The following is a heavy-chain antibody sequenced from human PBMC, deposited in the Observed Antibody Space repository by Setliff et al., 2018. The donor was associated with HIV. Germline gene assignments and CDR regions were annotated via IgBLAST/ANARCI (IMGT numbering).Heavy chain of an antibody. D-gene: IGHD6-19*01. V-gene: IGHV4-61*01. J-gene: IGHJ4*02. CDR3: ASGREAVAGALHFDY. Sequence: SETLSLTCSVSGDSISSGSYYWSWIRQPPGKGLEWIGYIYTNGSTNYNPSLKSRVTISVDTSKNQFSLKLHSVTAADTAVYYCASGREAVAGALHFDYWGQGPLVSVSS. CDR2: IYTNGST. CDR1: GDSISSGSYY.